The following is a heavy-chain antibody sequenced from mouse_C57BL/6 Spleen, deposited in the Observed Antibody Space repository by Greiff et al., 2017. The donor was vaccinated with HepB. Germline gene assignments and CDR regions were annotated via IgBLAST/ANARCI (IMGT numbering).Heavy chain of an antibody. Sequence: EVMLVESGGDLVKPGGSLKLSCVASGFTFSSYGMSWVRQTPDKRLEWVATISSGGSYTYYPDSVKGRFTISRDNAKNTLYLQMSSLKSEDTAMYYCAREIASYYAMDYWGQGTSVTVSS. V-gene: IGHV5-6*01. CDR3: AREIASYYAMDY. D-gene: IGHD6-1*01. CDR1: GFTFSSYG. CDR2: ISSGGSYT. J-gene: IGHJ4*01.